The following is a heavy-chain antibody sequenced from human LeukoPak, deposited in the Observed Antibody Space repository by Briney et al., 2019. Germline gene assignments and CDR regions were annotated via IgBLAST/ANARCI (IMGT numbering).Heavy chain of an antibody. D-gene: IGHD2/OR15-2a*01. Sequence: PGGSLRLSCAASGFTFSSYAMNWVRQAPGKGLEWVSAISGSGGSTYYADSVKGRFTISRDNSKNTLYLQMNSLRAEDTAVYYCAKDLQYPDPGGVGYWGQGTLVTVSS. CDR1: GFTFSSYA. CDR3: AKDLQYPDPGGVGY. V-gene: IGHV3-23*01. CDR2: ISGSGGST. J-gene: IGHJ4*02.